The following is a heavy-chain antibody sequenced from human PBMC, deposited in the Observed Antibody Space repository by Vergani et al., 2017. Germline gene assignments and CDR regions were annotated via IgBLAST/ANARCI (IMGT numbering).Heavy chain of an antibody. CDR1: GFTFSSYG. V-gene: IGHV3-30*18. D-gene: IGHD5-12*01. CDR3: AKDGCGWVEWTRYYYYDMGV. CDR2: ISYDGSNK. J-gene: IGHJ6*03. Sequence: QVQLVESGGGVVQPGRSLRLSCAASGFTFSSYGMHWVRQAPGKGLEWVAVISYDGSNKYYADSVKGRFTISRDNSKNPLYLQMNSLRAEDTAVYYCAKDGCGWVEWTRYYYYDMGVWGKGTTVTVSS.